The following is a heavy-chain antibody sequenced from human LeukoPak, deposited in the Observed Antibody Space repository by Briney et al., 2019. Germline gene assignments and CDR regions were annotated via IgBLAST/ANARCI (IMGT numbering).Heavy chain of an antibody. D-gene: IGHD2-15*01. CDR2: ISSSSTYI. V-gene: IGHV3-21*01. CDR3: ARDPGYCSGGSCYGDDY. J-gene: IGHJ4*02. CDR1: GFTFSSYN. Sequence: PGGSLRLSCAASGFTFSSYNMNWVRQAPGKGLEWVSSISSSSTYIYYADSVKGRFTISRDNAKNSLFLQMNSLGAEDTAVYYCARDPGYCSGGSCYGDDYWGQGTLVTVSS.